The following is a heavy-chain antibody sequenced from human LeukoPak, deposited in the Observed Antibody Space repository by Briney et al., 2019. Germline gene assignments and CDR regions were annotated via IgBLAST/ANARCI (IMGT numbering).Heavy chain of an antibody. Sequence: QPGGSLRLSCAASGFTFSSYAMHWVRQAPGKGLEWVAVISYDGSNKYYADSVKGRFTISRDNSKNTLYLQMNSLRAEDTAVYYCARETYYYDSSGYLDYWGQGTLVTVSS. CDR3: ARETYYYDSSGYLDY. CDR2: ISYDGSNK. V-gene: IGHV3-30-3*01. CDR1: GFTFSSYA. D-gene: IGHD3-22*01. J-gene: IGHJ4*02.